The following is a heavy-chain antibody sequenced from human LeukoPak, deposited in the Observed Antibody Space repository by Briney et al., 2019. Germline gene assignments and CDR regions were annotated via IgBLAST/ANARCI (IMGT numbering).Heavy chain of an antibody. V-gene: IGHV1-69*02. D-gene: IGHD3-10*01. Sequence: ASVKVSCKASGGTFSSYTISWVRQAPGQGLEWMGRIIPILGIANYAQKFQGRVTITADKSTSTAYMELSSLRSEDTAVYYCARVSFDAMVRGINWFDPWGQGTLVTVSS. J-gene: IGHJ5*02. CDR1: GGTFSSYT. CDR3: ARVSFDAMVRGINWFDP. CDR2: IIPILGIA.